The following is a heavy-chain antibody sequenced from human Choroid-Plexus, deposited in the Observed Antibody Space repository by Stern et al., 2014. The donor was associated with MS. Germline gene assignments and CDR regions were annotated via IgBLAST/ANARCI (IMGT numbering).Heavy chain of an antibody. J-gene: IGHJ5*02. CDR2: VSYDVSNK. Sequence: MQLVESGGGVVQPGRPLRLSCVASGFTFGSCAMHWVRQAPGKGLEWVACVSYDVSNKYYADSWKGRFTISRDNSQNTLYMQMSSLRPEDTAVYYCAKDRQYLTYFFDHWGQGSLVTVSS. CDR3: AKDRQYLTYFFDH. D-gene: IGHD2/OR15-2a*01. V-gene: IGHV3-30*18. CDR1: GFTFGSCA.